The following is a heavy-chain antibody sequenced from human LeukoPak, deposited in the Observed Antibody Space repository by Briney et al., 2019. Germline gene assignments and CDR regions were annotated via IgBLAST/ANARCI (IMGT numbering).Heavy chain of an antibody. CDR3: ARPHLDTAMLITSPLYPRTDA. D-gene: IGHD5-18*01. J-gene: IGHJ6*02. CDR1: GYSFISYW. V-gene: IGHV5-51*01. CDR2: IYPGDSDT. Sequence: GESLKISCKGSGYSFISYWSGWVPQMPGKGLEWMGIIYPGDSDTGYSPSFQGQVTISADKSSSTSYRQWTSPKASDTAMYYCARPHLDTAMLITSPLYPRTDAWGPGNPGSAS.